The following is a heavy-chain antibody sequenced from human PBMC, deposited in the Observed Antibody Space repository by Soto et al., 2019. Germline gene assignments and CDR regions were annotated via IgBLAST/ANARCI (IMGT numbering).Heavy chain of an antibody. CDR3: ARAEAVAGSYYFDY. J-gene: IGHJ4*02. CDR1: GSSFSISA. CDR2: ISYDGSIK. D-gene: IGHD6-19*01. Sequence: QVQLVESGGGEVQPGRSLRLSCAASGSSFSISAMHWVRQAPGKGLEWVAVISYDGSIKYYADSVKGRFTVSRDNSKNTLYLQMNSLRVEDTAVYYCARAEAVAGSYYFDYWGQGTLVTVSS. V-gene: IGHV3-30*04.